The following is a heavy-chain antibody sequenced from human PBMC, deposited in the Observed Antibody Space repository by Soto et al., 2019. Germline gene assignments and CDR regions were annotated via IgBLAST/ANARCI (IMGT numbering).Heavy chain of an antibody. D-gene: IGHD1-26*01. V-gene: IGHV3-30-3*01. CDR2: ISCEGSIK. CDR3: ARDYSGSYSDYYYGMDV. CDR1: GFTVNNYA. J-gene: IGHJ6*02. Sequence: QVLLVESGGGVVQPGRSLRLSCTASGFTVNNYAMHWVRQAPGKGLEWVGVISCEGSIKYYADSVKGRFTISRDNSNNSLILEMNSLRAEDTALYYCARDYSGSYSDYYYGMDVWGHGTTVTVSS.